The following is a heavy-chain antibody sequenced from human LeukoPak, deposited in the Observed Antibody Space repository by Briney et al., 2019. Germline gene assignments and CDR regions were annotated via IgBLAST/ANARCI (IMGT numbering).Heavy chain of an antibody. CDR1: GFTFSSHA. CDR3: AKNRNGDYAQYFEY. J-gene: IGHJ4*02. D-gene: IGHD4-17*01. CDR2: ISGSGGRT. V-gene: IGHV3-23*01. Sequence: GGSLRLSCAASGFTFSSHAMSWVRQGPGKGLEWVSGISGSGGRTYYADSMKGRFTISRDNSKNTVYLQMNSLRVEDTAVYYCAKNRNGDYAQYFEYWGQGTLVTVSS.